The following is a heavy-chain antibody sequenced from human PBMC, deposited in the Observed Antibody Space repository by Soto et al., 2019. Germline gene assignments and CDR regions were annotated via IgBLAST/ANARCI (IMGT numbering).Heavy chain of an antibody. Sequence: QVQLVQSGAEVKKPGSSVKVSCKASGGTFSSYAISWVRQATGQGLEWMGGIIAILGKANYAEKFQGRVTITADESTSTAYMELSSLRSEDTDVYYCARERGGALIVGVTGTFDVWGQGTLVTVSS. CDR3: ARERGGALIVGVTGTFDV. CDR2: IIAILGKA. J-gene: IGHJ3*01. CDR1: GGTFSSYA. V-gene: IGHV1-69*01. D-gene: IGHD1-26*01.